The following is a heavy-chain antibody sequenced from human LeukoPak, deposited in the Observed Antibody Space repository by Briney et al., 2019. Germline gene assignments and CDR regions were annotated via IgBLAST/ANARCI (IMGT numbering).Heavy chain of an antibody. V-gene: IGHV3-21*01. D-gene: IGHD3-10*01. Sequence: GGSLRLSCAASGFSFSTYYVNWVRQAPGKGLEWVSCISSSSTYIYYSDSVRGRFAISRDNAKNSLYLQMNSLRAEDTALYYCARDGTYYYGSGSPKDYWGQGTLVTVSS. J-gene: IGHJ4*02. CDR2: ISSSSTYI. CDR1: GFSFSTYY. CDR3: ARDGTYYYGSGSPKDY.